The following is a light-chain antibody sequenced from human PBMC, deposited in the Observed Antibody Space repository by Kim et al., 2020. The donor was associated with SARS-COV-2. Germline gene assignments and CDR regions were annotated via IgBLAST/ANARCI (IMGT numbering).Light chain of an antibody. CDR1: QSLVFGDGRIF. V-gene: IGKV2-30*01. J-gene: IGKJ2*01. CDR2: KIS. CDR3: MQGTHWPYT. Sequence: QPASISCRSSQSLVFGDGRIFLNWFHQRPGQSPRRLMYKISNRDSGVPDRFTGSGSGTDFTLKISRVEAEDVGVYYCMQGTHWPYTFGQGTKLEI.